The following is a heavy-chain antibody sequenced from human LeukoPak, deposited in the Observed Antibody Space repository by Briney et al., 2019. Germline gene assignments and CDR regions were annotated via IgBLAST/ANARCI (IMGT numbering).Heavy chain of an antibody. D-gene: IGHD2-15*01. CDR1: GYSISSGYY. V-gene: IGHV4-38-2*02. J-gene: IGHJ5*02. CDR2: IYHSGST. CDR3: ARARVVAATVPATFDP. Sequence: KPSETLSLTCTVSGYSISSGYYWGWIRQPPGKGLEWIGSIYHSGSTYYNPSLKSRVTISVDTSKNQFSLKLSSVTAADTAVYYCARARVVAATVPATFDPWGQGTLVTVSS.